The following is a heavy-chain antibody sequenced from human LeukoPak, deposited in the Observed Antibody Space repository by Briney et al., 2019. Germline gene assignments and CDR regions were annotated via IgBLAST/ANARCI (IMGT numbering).Heavy chain of an antibody. V-gene: IGHV4-34*01. Sequence: SETLSLTCAVYGGSFSGYYWSWIRQPPGKGLEWIGEINHSGSTNYNPSLKSRVTISVDTSKNQFSLNLSSVTAADTAVYYYARQVGSFTMMPWGQGTLVTVSS. CDR2: INHSGST. J-gene: IGHJ1*01. CDR3: ARQVGSFTMMP. CDR1: GGSFSGYY. D-gene: IGHD3-22*01.